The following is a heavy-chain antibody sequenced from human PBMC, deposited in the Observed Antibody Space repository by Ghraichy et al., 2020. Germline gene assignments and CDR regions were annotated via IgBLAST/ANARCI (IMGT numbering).Heavy chain of an antibody. V-gene: IGHV3-7*01. CDR1: GFTFSSYW. CDR3: ARPCSGCYDAFDI. Sequence: GGSLRLSCAASGFTFSSYWMSWVRQAPGKGLEWVANIKQDGSEKYYVDSVKGRFTISRDNAKNSLFLQMNSLRAEDTAVYYCARPCSGCYDAFDIWGQGTMVTVSS. J-gene: IGHJ3*02. D-gene: IGHD6-19*01. CDR2: IKQDGSEK.